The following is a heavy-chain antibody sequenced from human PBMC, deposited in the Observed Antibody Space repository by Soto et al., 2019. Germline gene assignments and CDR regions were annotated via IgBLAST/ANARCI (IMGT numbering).Heavy chain of an antibody. CDR3: ARGVYDFWSKSPGGLDV. V-gene: IGHV4-4*07. CDR2: IYTSGST. Sequence: SSETLSLTCTVSGGSISSYYWSWIRQPAGKGLEWIGRIYTSGSTNYNPSLKSRVTMSVDTSKNQFSLKLSSVTAADTAVYYCARGVYDFWSKSPGGLDVWGPGTTVTVSS. J-gene: IGHJ6*02. D-gene: IGHD3-3*01. CDR1: GGSISSYY.